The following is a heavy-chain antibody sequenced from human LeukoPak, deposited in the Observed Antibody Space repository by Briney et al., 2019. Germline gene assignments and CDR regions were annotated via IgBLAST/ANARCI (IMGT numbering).Heavy chain of an antibody. Sequence: SVKVSCKASGYTFTSYGISWVRQAPGQGLEWMGWISAYNGNTNYAQKLQGRVTMTTDTSTSTAYMELHRLRSDDTALYYCARAEDQGRYFDWLPGFDPWGQGTLVTVSS. CDR3: ARAEDQGRYFDWLPGFDP. CDR2: ISAYNGNT. V-gene: IGHV1-18*01. J-gene: IGHJ5*02. CDR1: GYTFTSYG. D-gene: IGHD3-9*01.